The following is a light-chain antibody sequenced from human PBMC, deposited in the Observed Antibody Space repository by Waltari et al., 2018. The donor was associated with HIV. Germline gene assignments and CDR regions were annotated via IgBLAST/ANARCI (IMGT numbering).Light chain of an antibody. Sequence: QSALTQPPSASGSPGQSVTISCTGTSSDVGGYNYVSWYQQHPAKAPKLMIYDVNKRPSGVPDRFSGSKSGNTASLTVSGLQAEDEADYYCSSFAGSRTHVVLGGG. J-gene: IGLJ2*01. V-gene: IGLV2-8*01. CDR2: DVN. CDR3: SSFAGSRTHVV. CDR1: SSDVGGYNY.